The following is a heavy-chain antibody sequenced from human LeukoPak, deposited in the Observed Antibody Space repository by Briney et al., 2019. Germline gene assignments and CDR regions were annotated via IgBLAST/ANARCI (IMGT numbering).Heavy chain of an antibody. Sequence: PSETLSLTCTVSGGSITTYYWSWIRQPAGKGLEWIGRIYSSGSTNYNPSLKSRVTMSVDTAKNQFALKLRSVTAADTAVYYCARDLWFGEFFDAFDIWGHGTKVTVSS. CDR3: ARDLWFGEFFDAFDI. CDR1: GGSITTYY. CDR2: IYSSGST. J-gene: IGHJ3*02. V-gene: IGHV4-4*07. D-gene: IGHD3-10*01.